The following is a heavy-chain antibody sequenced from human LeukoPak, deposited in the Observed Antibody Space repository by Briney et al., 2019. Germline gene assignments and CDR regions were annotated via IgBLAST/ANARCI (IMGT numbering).Heavy chain of an antibody. CDR1: GGSISSSSYY. CDR2: IYYSGST. CDR3: ARHKNYYYYYMDV. V-gene: IGHV4-39*01. Sequence: SETLSLTCTVSGGSISSSSYYWGWIRQPPGKGLEWIGSIYYSGSTYYNPSLRSRVTISVDTSKNQFSLNLSSVTAADTAVYYCARHKNYYYYYMDVWGKGTTVTISS. J-gene: IGHJ6*03.